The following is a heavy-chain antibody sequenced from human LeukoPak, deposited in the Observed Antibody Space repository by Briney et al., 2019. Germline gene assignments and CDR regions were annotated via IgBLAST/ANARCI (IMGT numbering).Heavy chain of an antibody. CDR2: IIPILGIA. CDR3: ATVVIRPGYG. CDR1: GCTFSSYA. J-gene: IGHJ4*02. V-gene: IGHV1-69*04. Sequence: AAVTVSRKASGCTFSSYAISWVRQAPAQGLEWMGTIIPILGIAYYAQKLKGRVTITADKSTSTAYLEMSSLRAEDTAVYYCATVVIRPGYGWGQGTLVSVSS. D-gene: IGHD6-6*01.